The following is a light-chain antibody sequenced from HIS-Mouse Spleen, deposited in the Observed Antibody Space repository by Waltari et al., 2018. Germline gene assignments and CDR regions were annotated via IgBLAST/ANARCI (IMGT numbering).Light chain of an antibody. J-gene: IGLJ1*01. CDR1: NIGSKS. V-gene: IGLV3-21*03. CDR3: QVWDSSSDHPYV. CDR2: DDS. Sequence: SYVLTQPPSVSVAPGKTARITCGGNNIGSKSVHWYQQKPGQAPGRGGYDDSDRPSGIPERFSGSNSGNTATLTISRVEAWDEADYYCQVWDSSSDHPYVFGTGTKVTVL.